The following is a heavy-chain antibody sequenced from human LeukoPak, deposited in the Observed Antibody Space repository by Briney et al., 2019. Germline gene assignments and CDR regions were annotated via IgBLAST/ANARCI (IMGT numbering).Heavy chain of an antibody. CDR2: ISYTGST. V-gene: IGHV4-59*01. D-gene: IGHD6-19*01. CDR1: GDSITGYY. J-gene: IGHJ4*02. Sequence: PSETLSLTCTVSGDSITGYYWSWIRQPPGKGLEWIAYISYTGSTNYNPSLRGRVTISLDTSANQSSLKFSSVTTTDTAVYYCVREPSSSGWFAYWGQGTLVTVSS. CDR3: VREPSSSGWFAY.